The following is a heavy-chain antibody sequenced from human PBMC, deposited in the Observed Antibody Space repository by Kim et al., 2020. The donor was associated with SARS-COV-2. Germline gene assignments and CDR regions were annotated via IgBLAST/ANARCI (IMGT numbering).Heavy chain of an antibody. Sequence: ASVKVSCKASGYTFIRYYMHWVRQAPGQGLEWMGIINPNDGSTNYAQKFQGRVTLTRDTSTSTVYMELSSLRSEDAAVYYCARDLVVGATGGNYYYNGMDVWGQGTTVTVSS. CDR3: ARDLVVGATGGNYYYNGMDV. CDR1: GYTFIRYY. D-gene: IGHD1-26*01. J-gene: IGHJ6*02. CDR2: INPNDGST. V-gene: IGHV1-46*01.